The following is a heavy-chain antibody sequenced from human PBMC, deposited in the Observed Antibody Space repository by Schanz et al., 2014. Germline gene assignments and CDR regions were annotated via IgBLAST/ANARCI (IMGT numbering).Heavy chain of an antibody. Sequence: QVHLVQSGSEVKKPGASVKVSCKASRYPFTAYYMHWVRQAPGQGLEWMGRINPNSGDTNYAQKFQGRVTMTRDTSTSTAYMELGSLRSDDTAVYYCARGMSGYDCPDLWGQGTLVTVSS. V-gene: IGHV1-2*06. CDR1: RYPFTAYY. CDR3: ARGMSGYDCPDL. D-gene: IGHD5-12*01. J-gene: IGHJ5*02. CDR2: INPNSGDT.